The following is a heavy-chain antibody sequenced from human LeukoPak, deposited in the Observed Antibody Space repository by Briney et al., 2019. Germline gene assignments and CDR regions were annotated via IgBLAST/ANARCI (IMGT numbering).Heavy chain of an antibody. Sequence: SETLSLTCTVSGGSISSGGYYWSWIRQHPGKGLEWIGYIYYSRSTYYNPSLKSRVTISVDTSKNQFSLKLSSVTAADTAVYYCARNYYYGMDVWGQGTTVTVSS. CDR2: IYYSRST. CDR3: ARNYYYGMDV. J-gene: IGHJ6*02. CDR1: GGSISSGGYY. V-gene: IGHV4-31*03.